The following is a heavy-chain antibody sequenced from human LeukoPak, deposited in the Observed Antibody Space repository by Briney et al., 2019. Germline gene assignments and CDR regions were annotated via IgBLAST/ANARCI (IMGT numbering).Heavy chain of an antibody. CDR1: GFTFSDYA. D-gene: IGHD6-13*01. J-gene: IGHJ4*02. V-gene: IGHV3-23*01. CDR3: AKAAAAPGFDF. Sequence: GGSLRLSCAASGFTFSDYAMSWVRQPPGKGLEWVSTISGSGDYTYYADSVRGRFTISRDNSKNTLYLQMNSLRVEDTAVYYCAKAAAAPGFDFWGQGTLVTVSS. CDR2: ISGSGDYT.